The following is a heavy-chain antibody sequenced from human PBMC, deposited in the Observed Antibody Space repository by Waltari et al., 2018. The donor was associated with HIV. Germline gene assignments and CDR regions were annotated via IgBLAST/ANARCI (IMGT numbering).Heavy chain of an antibody. J-gene: IGHJ4*02. CDR3: ARGEGVGASGY. V-gene: IGHV4-59*01. D-gene: IGHD1-26*01. CDR1: GGSISSYY. Sequence: QVQLQESGPGLVKPSETLSLTCTVSGGSISSYYWSWIRQPPGKGLEWIGYIYYSGSTNYNPSLKSRVTISVDTSKNQFSLKLSSVTAADTAVYYCARGEGVGASGYWGQGTLVTVSS. CDR2: IYYSGST.